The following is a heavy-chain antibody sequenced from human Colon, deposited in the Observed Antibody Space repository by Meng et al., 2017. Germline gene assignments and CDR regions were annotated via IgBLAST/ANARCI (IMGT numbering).Heavy chain of an antibody. CDR1: GFSIRNHY. J-gene: IGHJ5*02. V-gene: IGHV3-74*01. Sequence: GQVVESGGGLVPPGGVLGPSCASSGFSIRNHYMYWVRQAPGKGLEWVSRINSDGGGGNYADFVKGRFTISRENAKNTLYLQMNSLTAEDTAVYYCVCFGGFSGFDPWGQGILVTVSS. CDR2: INSDGGGG. D-gene: IGHD3-10*01. CDR3: VCFGGFSGFDP.